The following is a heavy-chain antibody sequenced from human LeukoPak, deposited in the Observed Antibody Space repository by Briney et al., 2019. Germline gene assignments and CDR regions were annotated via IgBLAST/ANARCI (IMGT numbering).Heavy chain of an antibody. CDR2: IYYSGST. CDR1: GGSISTCY. D-gene: IGHD2-2*01. J-gene: IGHJ5*02. V-gene: IGHV4-59*01. CDR3: ARGFGQLHSNWFDP. Sequence: SETLSLTCTVSGGSISTCYWSWIRQPPGKGLEWIGYIYYSGSTNYNPSFKSRVTMSVDTSKNQFSLKLSSVTAADTAVYYCARGFGQLHSNWFDPWGQGTLVTVSS.